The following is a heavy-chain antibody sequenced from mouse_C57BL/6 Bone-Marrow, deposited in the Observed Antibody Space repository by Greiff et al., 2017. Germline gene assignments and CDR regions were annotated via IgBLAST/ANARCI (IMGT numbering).Heavy chain of an antibody. CDR3: AKEETSDY. J-gene: IGHJ2*01. CDR1: GYAFTNYL. V-gene: IGHV1-54*01. Sequence: QVQLQQSGAELVRPGTSVKVSCKASGYAFTNYLIEWVKQRPGQGLEWIGVFNPGSGGTNYNEKFKGKATLTADKSSSTAYMQRSSLTSEDSAVYFCAKEETSDYWGQGTTLTVSS. CDR2: FNPGSGGT.